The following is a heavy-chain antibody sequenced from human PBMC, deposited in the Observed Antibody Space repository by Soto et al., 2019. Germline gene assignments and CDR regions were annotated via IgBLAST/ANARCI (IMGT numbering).Heavy chain of an antibody. V-gene: IGHV4-59*01. Sequence: QVQLQESGPGLVKPSETLSLTCTVSGGSISSYYWGWIRQPPGKGLEWIGDIYYSGSTNYNPSLKSRVTISVDTSKNQYSLKLSSVTAADTAVYYCARRYGASFDYWGQGTLVTVSS. D-gene: IGHD3-10*01. J-gene: IGHJ4*02. CDR1: GGSISSYY. CDR3: ARRYGASFDY. CDR2: IYYSGST.